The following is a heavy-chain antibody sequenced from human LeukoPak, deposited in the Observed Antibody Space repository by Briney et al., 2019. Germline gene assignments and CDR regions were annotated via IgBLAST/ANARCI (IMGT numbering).Heavy chain of an antibody. CDR2: ISAYNGNT. CDR3: ASTALGYCSSTSCPTTFDY. CDR1: GYTFTSYG. D-gene: IGHD2-2*01. V-gene: IGHV1-18*01. Sequence: ASVKVSCKASGYTFTSYGISWVRQAPGQGLEWMGWISAYNGNTNYAQELQGRVTMTTDTSTSTAYMELRSLRSDDTAVYYCASTALGYCSSTSCPTTFDYWGQGTLVTVSS. J-gene: IGHJ4*02.